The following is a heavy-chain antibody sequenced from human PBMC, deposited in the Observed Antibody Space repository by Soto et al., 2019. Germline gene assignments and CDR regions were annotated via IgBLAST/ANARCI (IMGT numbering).Heavy chain of an antibody. CDR1: GGTFSTFS. CDR2: LIPIFGTV. D-gene: IGHD1-26*01. V-gene: IGHV1-69*01. J-gene: IGHJ4*02. CDR3: AGNSGSHSQGLDY. Sequence: QVQLVQSGAEVKKPGSSVKVSCKASGGTFSTFSINWVRQAPGQGLEWMGGLIPIFGTVNYAQRFQGRGAITADESTTTAYMELSSLRFEDTAVYYCAGNSGSHSQGLDYWGQGTRVPVSS.